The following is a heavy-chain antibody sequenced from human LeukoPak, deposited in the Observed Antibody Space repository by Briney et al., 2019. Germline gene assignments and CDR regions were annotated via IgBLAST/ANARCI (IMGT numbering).Heavy chain of an antibody. CDR3: ARDTTRGWYYYDSSGYYYRGFDP. V-gene: IGHV4-39*07. D-gene: IGHD3-22*01. Sequence: SETLSLTCTVSGGSISSSSYYWGWIRQPPGKGLEWIGSIYYSGSTYYNPSLKSRVTISVDTSKNQFSLKLSSVTAADTAVYYCARDTTRGWYYYDSSGYYYRGFDPWGQGTLVTVSS. CDR2: IYYSGST. J-gene: IGHJ5*02. CDR1: GGSISSSSYY.